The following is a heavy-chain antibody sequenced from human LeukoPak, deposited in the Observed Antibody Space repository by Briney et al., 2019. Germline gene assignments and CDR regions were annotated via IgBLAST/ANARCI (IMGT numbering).Heavy chain of an antibody. J-gene: IGHJ4*02. V-gene: IGHV3-74*01. Sequence: IKGDGSRTHHADSAKGRFSISRDNAKNTVYLQMTSLSVEDTAVYYGARGPAHGSGSSDYWGQGTLVTVSS. D-gene: IGHD3-10*01. CDR3: ARGPAHGSGSSDY. CDR2: IKGDGSRT.